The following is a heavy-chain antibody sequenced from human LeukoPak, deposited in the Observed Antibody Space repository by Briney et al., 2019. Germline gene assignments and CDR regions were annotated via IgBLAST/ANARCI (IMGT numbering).Heavy chain of an antibody. CDR1: GFTFSSYA. CDR2: ISGSGGST. V-gene: IGHV3-23*01. J-gene: IGHJ4*02. Sequence: SGGSLRLSCAASGFTFSSYAMSWVRQAPGKGLEWVSAISGSGGSTYYADSVKGRFTISRDNSKNTLYLQMNSLRAEDTAVYYCAKDVKPYYYDSSPEVYYFDYWGQGTLVTVSS. CDR3: AKDVKPYYYDSSPEVYYFDY. D-gene: IGHD3-22*01.